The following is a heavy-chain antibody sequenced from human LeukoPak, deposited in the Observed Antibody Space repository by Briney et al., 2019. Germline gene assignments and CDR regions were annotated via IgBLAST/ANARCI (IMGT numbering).Heavy chain of an antibody. J-gene: IGHJ4*02. CDR3: ARGLKGETRTYYYDSSGYYGLEFDY. D-gene: IGHD3-22*01. V-gene: IGHV4-39*07. CDR1: GGSISSSSYY. CDR2: IYYSGST. Sequence: SETLSLTCTVSGGSISSSSYYWGWIRQPPGKGLEWIGSIYYSGSTYYNPSLKSRVTISVDTSKNQFSLKLSSVTAADTAVYYCARGLKGETRTYYYDSSGYYGLEFDYWGQGTLVTVSS.